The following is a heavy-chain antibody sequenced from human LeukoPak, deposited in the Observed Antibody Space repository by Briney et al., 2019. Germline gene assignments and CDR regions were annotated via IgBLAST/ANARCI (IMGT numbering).Heavy chain of an antibody. CDR1: GYTFTSYG. D-gene: IGHD3-3*01. V-gene: IGHV1-18*01. CDR2: ISAYNGNT. J-gene: IGHJ6*03. CDR3: ARERGGGGFGVVIKRSYYYMDV. Sequence: ASVKVSCKASGYTFTSYGISWVRQAPGQGLEWMGWISAYNGNTNYAQKLQGRVTMTTDTSTSTAYMELRSLRSDDTAVYYCARERGGGGFGVVIKRSYYYMDVWGKGTTVTASS.